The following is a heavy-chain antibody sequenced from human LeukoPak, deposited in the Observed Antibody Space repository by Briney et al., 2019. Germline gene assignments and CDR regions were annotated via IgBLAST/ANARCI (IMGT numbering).Heavy chain of an antibody. V-gene: IGHV1-18*01. CDR1: GYTFTSYG. CDR2: ISASNGNT. J-gene: IGHJ5*02. CDR3: AREGYCSGGTCYSTMNWFDP. D-gene: IGHD2-15*01. Sequence: GASVKVSCKASGYTFTSYGISWVRQAPGQGLEWMGWISASNGNTNYAQKLQGRVTLTTDTSTSTAYMELRSLRSDDTAVYYCAREGYCSGGTCYSTMNWFDPWGQGTLVTVSS.